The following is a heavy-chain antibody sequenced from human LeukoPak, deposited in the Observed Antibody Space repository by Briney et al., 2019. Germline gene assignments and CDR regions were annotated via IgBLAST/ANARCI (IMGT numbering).Heavy chain of an antibody. Sequence: ASVKVSCKVSGYTLTELSMHWVRQAPGKGLEWMGGFDPEDGETIYAQKFQGRVTMTEDTSTDTAYVELSRLRSDDTAVYYCARGYYYDSSGPGGGYFDYWGQGTLVTVSS. CDR3: ARGYYYDSSGPGGGYFDY. CDR2: FDPEDGET. CDR1: GYTLTELS. D-gene: IGHD3-22*01. V-gene: IGHV1-24*01. J-gene: IGHJ4*02.